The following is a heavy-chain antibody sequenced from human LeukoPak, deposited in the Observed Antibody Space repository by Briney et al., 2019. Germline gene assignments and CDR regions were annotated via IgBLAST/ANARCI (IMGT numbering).Heavy chain of an antibody. J-gene: IGHJ4*02. CDR2: ISGSGGST. D-gene: IGHD4-17*01. CDR3: AKAVYGDLYYFDY. Sequence: GGSLRLSCAASGFTFSSYAMSWVRQAPGKGLEWVSAISGSGGSTYYADSVKGRFTIYSDNSKNTLYLQMNSLRAEDTAVYYCAKAVYGDLYYFDYWGQGTLVTVSS. CDR1: GFTFSSYA. V-gene: IGHV3-23*01.